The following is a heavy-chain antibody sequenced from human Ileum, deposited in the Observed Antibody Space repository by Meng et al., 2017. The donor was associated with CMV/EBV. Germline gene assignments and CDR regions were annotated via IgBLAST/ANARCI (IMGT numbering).Heavy chain of an antibody. D-gene: IGHD5-24*01. V-gene: IGHV3-7*01. Sequence: GESLKISCAASGFTFSSYWMSWVRQAPGKGLEWVANIKQDGSEKYYVDSVKGRFTISRDNTKNSLYVQMNSLRAEDTAVYYCARERAGCFDYWGQGTLVTVSS. CDR2: IKQDGSEK. CDR3: ARERAGCFDY. J-gene: IGHJ4*02. CDR1: GFTFSSYW.